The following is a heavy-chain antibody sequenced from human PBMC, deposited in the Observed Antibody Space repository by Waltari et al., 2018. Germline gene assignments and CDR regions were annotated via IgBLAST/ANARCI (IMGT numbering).Heavy chain of an antibody. J-gene: IGHJ6*03. CDR1: GYTFTGYY. CDR2: INPNSGGT. Sequence: QVQLVQSGAEVKKPGASVKVSCKASGYTFTGYYMHWVRQAPGQGLEWMGWINPNSGGTNYAQKFQGRVTITADESTSTAYMELSSLRSEDTAVYYCARHRPRGNYSNYPSSYYYYYMDVWGKGTTVTISS. V-gene: IGHV1-2*02. D-gene: IGHD4-4*01. CDR3: ARHRPRGNYSNYPSSYYYYYMDV.